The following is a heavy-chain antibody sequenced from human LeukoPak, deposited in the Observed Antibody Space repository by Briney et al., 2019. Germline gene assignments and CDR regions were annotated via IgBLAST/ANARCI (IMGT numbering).Heavy chain of an antibody. CDR3: ARPRYNWNDEPFDY. CDR2: ISSSSSTI. J-gene: IGHJ4*02. Sequence: GGSLRLSCAASGFTFSSYSMNWVRQAPGKGLEWVSYISSSSSTIYYAHTVKGRFTISRDTAKNSPYLQMNSLRAEDTAVYYCARPRYNWNDEPFDYWGKGTLVTVST. CDR1: GFTFSSYS. D-gene: IGHD1-1*01. V-gene: IGHV3-48*01.